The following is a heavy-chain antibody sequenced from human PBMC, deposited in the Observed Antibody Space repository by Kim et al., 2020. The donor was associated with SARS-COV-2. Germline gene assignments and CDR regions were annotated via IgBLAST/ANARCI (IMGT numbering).Heavy chain of an antibody. V-gene: IGHV3-53*01. CDR2: IYTDGST. J-gene: IGHJ4*02. D-gene: IGHD3-10*01. Sequence: GGSLRLSCAASGFTVNNYDMSWVRQAPGKGLEWVSVIYTDGSTYYANSAKGRLTVSRDISSNTMNLQMNRLRADDTAGVYCAREGDYYGSGTLDDLAQGT. CDR1: GFTVNNYD. CDR3: AREGDYYGSGTLDD.